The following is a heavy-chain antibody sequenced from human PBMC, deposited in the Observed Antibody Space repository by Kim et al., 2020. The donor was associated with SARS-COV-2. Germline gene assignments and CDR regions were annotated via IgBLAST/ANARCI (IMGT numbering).Heavy chain of an antibody. D-gene: IGHD1-1*01. J-gene: IGHJ5*02. CDR2: GTT. V-gene: IGHV3-15*01. CDR3: YTRTSSTAA. Sequence: GTTDYAAPVKGRFSISRDDSKKTLYLQMNSLKTEDTAVYYCYTRTSSTAAWGQGTLVTVSS.